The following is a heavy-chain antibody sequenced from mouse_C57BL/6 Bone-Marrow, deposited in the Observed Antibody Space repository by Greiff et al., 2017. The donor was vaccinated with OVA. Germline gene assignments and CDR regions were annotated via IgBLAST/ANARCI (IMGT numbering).Heavy chain of an antibody. Sequence: EVKLMESGGGLVQSGRSLRLSCATSGFTFSDFYMEWVRQAPGKGLEWIAASRNKANDYTTEYSASVKGRFIVSRDTSQSILYLQMNALRAEDTAIYYCARDADGYYLMDYWGQGTSVTVSS. V-gene: IGHV7-1*01. CDR2: SRNKANDYTT. J-gene: IGHJ4*01. CDR3: ARDADGYYLMDY. D-gene: IGHD2-3*01. CDR1: GFTFSDFY.